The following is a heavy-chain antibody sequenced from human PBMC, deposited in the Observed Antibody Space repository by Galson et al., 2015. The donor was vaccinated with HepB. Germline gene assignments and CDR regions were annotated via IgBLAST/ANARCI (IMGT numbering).Heavy chain of an antibody. J-gene: IGHJ6*02. Sequence: SLRLSCAASGLTFRRNAMNWVRQAPGRGLEWVSSISDSGGSTYYAASVKGRFTISRANSKNTLYLQMNSLRAEDTAIYYCAKDIGNIWNYYGVDVWGQGTTVIVSS. CDR2: ISDSGGST. V-gene: IGHV3-23*01. D-gene: IGHD2/OR15-2a*01. CDR1: GLTFRRNA. CDR3: AKDIGNIWNYYGVDV.